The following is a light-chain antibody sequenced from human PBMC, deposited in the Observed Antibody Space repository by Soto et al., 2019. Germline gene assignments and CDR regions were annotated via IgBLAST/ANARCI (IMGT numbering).Light chain of an antibody. J-gene: IGKJ5*01. Sequence: IMFTHSPGTLSLSPGERATLSCRASQSVSSSYLAWYQQKPGQAPRLLIYGASSRATGIPDRFSGSGSGTDFTLTISRLEPEDFAVYYCQQYGSSPPITFGQGTRLEIK. CDR3: QQYGSSPPIT. CDR2: GAS. CDR1: QSVSSSY. V-gene: IGKV3-20*01.